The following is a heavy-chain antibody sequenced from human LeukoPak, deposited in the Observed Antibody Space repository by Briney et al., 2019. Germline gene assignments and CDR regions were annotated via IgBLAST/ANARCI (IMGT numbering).Heavy chain of an antibody. V-gene: IGHV4-59*08. D-gene: IGHD5-12*01. CDR1: GGSINSYS. Sequence: SETLSLTCTVSGGSINSYSWSWIRQPPGKALEWIGHIYYTVSTKYSPSLKSRVTISVDTSKNQFSLKLTPVTAADTAVYYCARHYSGYDASGLDIWGQGTMVTVSS. CDR3: ARHYSGYDASGLDI. J-gene: IGHJ3*02. CDR2: IYYTVST.